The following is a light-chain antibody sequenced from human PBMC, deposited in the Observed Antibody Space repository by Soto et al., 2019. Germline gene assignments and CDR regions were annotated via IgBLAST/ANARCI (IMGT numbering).Light chain of an antibody. V-gene: IGKV3-20*01. CDR2: ATS. Sequence: EIVLTQSPGTLSLSPGERATLSCRASQSVSGSYLAWYQQKYGQAPRLLIYATSRRATGIPDRFSGSWSGTVLTLTISRLEREDFAVYSCHHYGSSPWTFGQGTTLEIK. J-gene: IGKJ1*01. CDR1: QSVSGSY. CDR3: HHYGSSPWT.